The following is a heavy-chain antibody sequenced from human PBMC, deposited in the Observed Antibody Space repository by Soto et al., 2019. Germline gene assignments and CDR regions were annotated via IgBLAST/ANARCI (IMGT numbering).Heavy chain of an antibody. CDR2: IYYSGNT. D-gene: IGHD4-17*01. Sequence: SETLSLTCAVYGGSFSGYYWSWIRQPPGKGLEWIGYIYYSGNTYYNPSLKSRVTISVDTSKSQFSLKLSSVTAADTAVYYCARHDYGGFGLWGQGTLVTVSS. J-gene: IGHJ4*02. V-gene: IGHV4-34*01. CDR3: ARHDYGGFGL. CDR1: GGSFSGYY.